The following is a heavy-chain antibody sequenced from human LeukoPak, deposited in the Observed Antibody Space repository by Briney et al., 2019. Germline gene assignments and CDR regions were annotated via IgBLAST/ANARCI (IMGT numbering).Heavy chain of an antibody. V-gene: IGHV4-39*01. J-gene: IGHJ4*02. CDR1: GGSISSSSYY. CDR2: IYYSGST. D-gene: IGHD4-17*01. Sequence: PSETLSLTCTVSGGSISSSSYYWGWIRQPPGKGLEWIGSIYYSGSTYYNPSLKSRVTISVDTSKNQFSLKLSSVTAADTAVYYCARYYGDYLAPGSYYFDYWGQGTLVTVSS. CDR3: ARYYGDYLAPGSYYFDY.